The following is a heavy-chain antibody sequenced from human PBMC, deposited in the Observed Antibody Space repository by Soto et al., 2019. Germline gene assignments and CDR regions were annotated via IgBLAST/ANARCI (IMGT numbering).Heavy chain of an antibody. D-gene: IGHD3-22*01. Sequence: TSETLSLTCTVSGGSISSYYWSWIRQPAGKGLEWIGRIYTSGSTNYNPSLKSRVTMSVDTSKNQFSLKLSSVTAADTAVYYCARANYDSSGYYLDGMDVWGQGTTVTVSS. CDR1: GGSISSYY. J-gene: IGHJ6*02. CDR2: IYTSGST. CDR3: ARANYDSSGYYLDGMDV. V-gene: IGHV4-4*07.